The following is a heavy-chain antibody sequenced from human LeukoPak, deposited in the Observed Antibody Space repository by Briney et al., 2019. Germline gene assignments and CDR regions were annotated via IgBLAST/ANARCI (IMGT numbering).Heavy chain of an antibody. CDR3: ARRGIAAAEGFDY. CDR1: GGSISSSSYY. D-gene: IGHD6-13*01. V-gene: IGHV4-39*01. CDR2: TYYSGST. Sequence: SETLSLTCTVSGGSISSSSYYWGWIRQPPGKGLEWIGSTYYSGSTYYNPSLKSRVTISVDTSKNQFSLKLSSVTAADTAVYYCARRGIAAAEGFDYWGQGTLVTVSS. J-gene: IGHJ4*02.